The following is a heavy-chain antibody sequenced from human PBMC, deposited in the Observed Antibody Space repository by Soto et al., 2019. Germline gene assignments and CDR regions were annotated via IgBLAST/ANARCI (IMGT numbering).Heavy chain of an antibody. CDR1: GGSISSGGYS. V-gene: IGHV4-30-2*01. J-gene: IGHJ6*02. D-gene: IGHD1-26*01. Sequence: ASATLSLTCSVSGGSISSGGYSWSWIRQPPGRGLEWIGYIYHSGSTYYNPSLKSRVTISVDRSKNQFSLKLSSVTAADTAVYYCARGVAAQSYYYYGMVGWGQGAKITV. CDR3: ARGVAAQSYYYYGMVG. CDR2: IYHSGST.